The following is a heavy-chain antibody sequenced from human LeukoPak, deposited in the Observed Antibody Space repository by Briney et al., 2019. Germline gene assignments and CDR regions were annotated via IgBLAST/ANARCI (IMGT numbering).Heavy chain of an antibody. Sequence: GGSLRLSCAASGFTFSSYAMSWVRQAPGKGLEWVSAISGSGGSTYYADSVKGRFTISRDNSKNTLYLQMNSLTDEDTAVYYCARDPVRGSGSPGFHWGQGTLVTVSS. J-gene: IGHJ4*02. V-gene: IGHV3-23*01. CDR2: ISGSGGST. CDR3: ARDPVRGSGSPGFH. CDR1: GFTFSSYA. D-gene: IGHD3-10*01.